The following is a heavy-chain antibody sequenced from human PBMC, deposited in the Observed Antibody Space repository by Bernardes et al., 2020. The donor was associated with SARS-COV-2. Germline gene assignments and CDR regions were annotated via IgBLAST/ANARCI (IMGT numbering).Heavy chain of an antibody. Sequence: GSLRLSCEASGFAFSGFAMHWVRQAPGKGLEWVALVSSEGTNKYYADSVRGRFTVSRDNSGNTLYLQMNSLSAEDTAVYYCAKDMGKYSGRYGTHYFYYGLDVWGLGATVTVSS. CDR2: VSSEGTNK. CDR1: GFAFSGFA. D-gene: IGHD1-26*01. CDR3: AKDMGKYSGRYGTHYFYYGLDV. J-gene: IGHJ6*02. V-gene: IGHV3-30*18.